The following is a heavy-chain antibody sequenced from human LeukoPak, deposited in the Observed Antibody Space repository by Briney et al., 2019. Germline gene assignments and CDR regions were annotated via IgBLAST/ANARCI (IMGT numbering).Heavy chain of an antibody. CDR3: ARSPLLWFGEFSNWFDP. D-gene: IGHD3-10*01. V-gene: IGHV1-18*01. CDR1: GYTFTSYG. Sequence: ASVKVSCKASGYTFTSYGISWVRQAPGQGLEWMGWISAYNGNTNYAQKLQGRVTMTTDTSTSTAYMELRSLRSDDTAVYYCARSPLLWFGEFSNWFDPWGQGTLVTVSS. CDR2: ISAYNGNT. J-gene: IGHJ5*02.